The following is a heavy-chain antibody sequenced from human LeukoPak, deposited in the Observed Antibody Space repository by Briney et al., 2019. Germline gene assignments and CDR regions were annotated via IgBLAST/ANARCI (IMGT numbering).Heavy chain of an antibody. CDR1: GGSFSGYY. J-gene: IGHJ6*02. V-gene: IGHV4-34*01. D-gene: IGHD2-2*01. CDR2: INHSGST. Sequence: SETLSLTCAVYGGSFSGYYWSWIRQPPGKGLEWIGEINHSGSTNYNPSLKSRVTISVDTSKNQFSLKLSSVTAADTAVYYCARLGYCSSTSCYAADYYYSMDVWGQGTTVTVSS. CDR3: ARLGYCSSTSCYAADYYYSMDV.